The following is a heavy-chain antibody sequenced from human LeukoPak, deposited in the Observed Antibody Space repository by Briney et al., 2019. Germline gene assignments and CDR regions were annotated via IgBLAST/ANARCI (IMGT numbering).Heavy chain of an antibody. J-gene: IGHJ4*02. CDR3: ARLLGSMIYNFDY. V-gene: IGHV4-34*01. CDR2: INHSGST. Sequence: PSETLSLTCAVYGGSFSGYYWSWMRQPPGKGLEWIGEINHSGSTNYNPSLKSRVTISVDTSKNQFSLKLSSVTAADTAVYYCARLLGSMIYNFDYWGQGTLVTVSS. D-gene: IGHD3-22*01. CDR1: GGSFSGYY.